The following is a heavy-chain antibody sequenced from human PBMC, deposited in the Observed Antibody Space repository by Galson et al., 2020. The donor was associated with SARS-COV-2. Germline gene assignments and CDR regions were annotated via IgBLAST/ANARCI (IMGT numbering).Heavy chain of an antibody. CDR1: GFSFSNYI. CDR2: ISNSGSYI. D-gene: IGHD2-21*02. V-gene: IGHV3-21*01. CDR3: ARDLGYCGGDCYPDAFDI. Sequence: PGGSLRLSCAASGFSFSNYIMNWVRQAPGKGLEWVSSISNSGSYIYYADSVKGRFTISRDNAKKSVYLQMNSLRAEDTAVYYCARDLGYCGGDCYPDAFDIWGQGTFVTVSS. J-gene: IGHJ3*02.